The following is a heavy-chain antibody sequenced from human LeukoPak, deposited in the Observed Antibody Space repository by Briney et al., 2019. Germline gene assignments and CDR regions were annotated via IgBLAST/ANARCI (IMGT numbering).Heavy chain of an antibody. CDR2: INHSGST. CDR3: ARGVVAAIRDAFDI. D-gene: IGHD2-15*01. V-gene: IGHV4-34*01. Sequence: PSETLSLTCAVYGGSFSGYYWSWIRQPPGKGLEWIGEINHSGSTNYNPSLKSRVTISVDTSKNQFSLKLSSVTAADTAVYYCARGVVAAIRDAFDIWGQGTMVTVSS. J-gene: IGHJ3*02. CDR1: GGSFSGYY.